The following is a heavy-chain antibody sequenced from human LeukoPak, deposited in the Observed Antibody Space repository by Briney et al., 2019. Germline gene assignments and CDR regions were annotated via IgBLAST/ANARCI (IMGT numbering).Heavy chain of an antibody. CDR2: NYYSGST. D-gene: IGHD4-17*01. Sequence: SETLSLTCTVSGGSISSSSYYWGWIRQPPGKGLEWIGSNYYSGSTYYNPSLKSRVTISVDTSKNQFSLKLSSVTAADTAVYYCARVPTVTFFDYWGQGVLVSVSS. CDR1: GGSISSSSYY. J-gene: IGHJ4*02. V-gene: IGHV4-39*07. CDR3: ARVPTVTFFDY.